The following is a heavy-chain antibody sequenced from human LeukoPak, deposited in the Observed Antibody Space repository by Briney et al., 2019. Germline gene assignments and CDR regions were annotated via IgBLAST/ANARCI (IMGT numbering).Heavy chain of an antibody. CDR3: AKRRYSSSSWDYFDY. Sequence: GGSLRLSCAASGFTFSSYGMHWVRQAPGKGLEWVAVISYDGSNKYYGDSVKGRFTISRDNSKNTLYLQMNSLRAEDTAVYYCAKRRYSSSSWDYFDYWGQGTLVTVSS. D-gene: IGHD6-6*01. J-gene: IGHJ4*02. V-gene: IGHV3-30*18. CDR2: ISYDGSNK. CDR1: GFTFSSYG.